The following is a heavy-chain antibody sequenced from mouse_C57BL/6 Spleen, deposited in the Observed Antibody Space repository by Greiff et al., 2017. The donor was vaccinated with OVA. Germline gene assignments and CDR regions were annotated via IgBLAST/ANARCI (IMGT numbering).Heavy chain of an antibody. J-gene: IGHJ3*01. CDR2: INPNNGGT. CDR3: ASVGDYDGNFPFAY. Sequence: EVQLQQSGPELVKPGASVKMSCKASGYTFTDYNMHWVKQSHGKSLEWIGYINPNNGGTSYNQKFKGKATLTVNKSSSTAYMELRSLTSEDSAVYYCASVGDYDGNFPFAYWGQGTLVTVSA. V-gene: IGHV1-22*01. CDR1: GYTFTDYN. D-gene: IGHD2-4*01.